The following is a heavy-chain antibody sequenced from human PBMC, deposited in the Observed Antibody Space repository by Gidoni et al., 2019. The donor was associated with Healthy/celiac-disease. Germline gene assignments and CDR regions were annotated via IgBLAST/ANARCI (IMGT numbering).Heavy chain of an antibody. CDR1: GFSLSTSGVG. J-gene: IGHJ4*02. CDR2: IYWDDDK. V-gene: IGHV2-5*02. CDR3: AHSFYDSSGDYYYFDY. Sequence: QITLKESVPTLVKPTQTLMLTCTFSGFSLSTSGVGVGWFRQPPGKALEWLALIYWDDDKRYSPSLKSRLTITKDTSKNQVVLTMTNMDPVDTATYYCAHSFYDSSGDYYYFDYWGQGTLVTVSS. D-gene: IGHD3-22*01.